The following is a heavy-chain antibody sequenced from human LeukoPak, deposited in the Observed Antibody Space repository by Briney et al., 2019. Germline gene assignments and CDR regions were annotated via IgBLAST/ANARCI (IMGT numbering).Heavy chain of an antibody. CDR1: GGSIGSNTSH. CDR3: ARLGQVPAALDY. Sequence: PSETLSLTCTVSGGSIGSNTSHWGWIRQPPGKGLEWIGSIYYTGSTYYNPSLKSRVTISVDTSKNQFSLKLSSVTAADTAVYYCARLGQVPAALDYWGQGTLVTVSS. D-gene: IGHD2-2*01. J-gene: IGHJ4*02. V-gene: IGHV4-39*01. CDR2: IYYTGST.